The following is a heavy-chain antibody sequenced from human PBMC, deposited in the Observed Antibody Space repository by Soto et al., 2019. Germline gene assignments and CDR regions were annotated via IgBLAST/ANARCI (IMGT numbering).Heavy chain of an antibody. Sequence: PSETLSLTCTVSGGSISSGGYYWSWIRQHPGKGLEWIGYIYYSGSTYYNPSLKSRVTISVDTSKNQFSLKLSSVTAADTAVYYCARGGEGWPTHWFDPWGQGTLVTVSS. J-gene: IGHJ5*02. CDR1: GGSISSGGYY. CDR2: IYYSGST. V-gene: IGHV4-31*03. D-gene: IGHD6-19*01. CDR3: ARGGEGWPTHWFDP.